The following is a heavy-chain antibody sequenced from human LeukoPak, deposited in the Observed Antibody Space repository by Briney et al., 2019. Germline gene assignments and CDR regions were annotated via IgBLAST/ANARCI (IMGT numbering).Heavy chain of an antibody. D-gene: IGHD5-24*01. CDR3: ARQDGYNPDY. CDR2: ISGSGGTT. CDR1: RFTFSSYA. Sequence: GGSLRLSCAASRFTFSSYAMTWVRQPPGKGLEWVAAISGSGGTTYYADFAKGRFSISRDNSKNTLYLQMNSLRAEDTAVYYCARQDGYNPDYWGQGTLVTVSS. J-gene: IGHJ4*02. V-gene: IGHV3-23*01.